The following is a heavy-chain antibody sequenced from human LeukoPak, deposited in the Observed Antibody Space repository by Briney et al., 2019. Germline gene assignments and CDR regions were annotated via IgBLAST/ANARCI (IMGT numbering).Heavy chain of an antibody. CDR3: ARVVTMIVVPSRGAFDI. V-gene: IGHV1-2*02. CDR2: INPNSGGT. Sequence: ASVKVSCKTSGYSFTAFYIHWVRQAPGQGLEWMGWINPNSGGTNYAQKFQGRVTMTRDTSISTAYMELSRLRSDDTAVYYCARVVTMIVVPSRGAFDIWGQGTMVTVSS. J-gene: IGHJ3*02. D-gene: IGHD3-22*01. CDR1: GYSFTAFY.